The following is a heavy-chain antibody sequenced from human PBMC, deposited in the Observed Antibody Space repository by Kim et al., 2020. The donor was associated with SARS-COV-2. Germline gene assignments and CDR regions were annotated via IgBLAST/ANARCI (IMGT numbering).Heavy chain of an antibody. V-gene: IGHV3-48*02. D-gene: IGHD6-19*01. J-gene: IGHJ5*02. Sequence: VKGRFTISRDNAKNSLYLQMNSLRDEDTAVYYCARGPNSRIAVAGNWFDPWGQGTLVTVSS. CDR3: ARGPNSRIAVAGNWFDP.